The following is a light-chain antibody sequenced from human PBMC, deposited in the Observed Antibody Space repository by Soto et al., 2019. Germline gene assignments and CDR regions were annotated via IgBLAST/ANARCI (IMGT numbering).Light chain of an antibody. V-gene: IGLV2-8*01. CDR2: GVN. J-gene: IGLJ3*02. CDR3: SSYADSSNLV. Sequence: QSALTQPPSASGSPGQSVTISCTGTSSDVGGHNSVSWYQQHPGKAPKLMIYGVNKRPSGVPDRFSGSKSGNTASLTVSGLQAEDEADYYFSSYADSSNLVFGGGTKLTVL. CDR1: SSDVGGHNS.